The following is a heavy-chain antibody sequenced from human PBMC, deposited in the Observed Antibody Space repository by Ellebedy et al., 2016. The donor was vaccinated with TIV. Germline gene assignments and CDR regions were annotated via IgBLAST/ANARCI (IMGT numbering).Heavy chain of an antibody. J-gene: IGHJ4*02. Sequence: GESLKISCSASGFAFSDYAMHWVRQAPGKGLEYVSGFTSSGGSTYYAASVKGRFTISRDNSKNTLYLQMSSLRAEDTALYYCVKNWYSIGLDYFDYWGQGTLVTVSS. D-gene: IGHD1-1*01. CDR1: GFAFSDYA. CDR2: FTSSGGST. V-gene: IGHV3-64D*06. CDR3: VKNWYSIGLDYFDY.